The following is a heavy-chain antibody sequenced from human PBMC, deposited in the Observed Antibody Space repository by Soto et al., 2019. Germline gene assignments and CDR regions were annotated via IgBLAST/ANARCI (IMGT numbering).Heavy chain of an antibody. Sequence: QVQLVQSGAEVKKPGSSVKVSCKASGGTFSSYTISWVRQAPGQGLEWMGRIIPILGIANYAQKFQGRVTITADKSTSTAYMELSRLRSEDTAVYYCARDLGYTAMVIWGQGTLVTVSS. CDR1: GGTFSSYT. J-gene: IGHJ4*02. CDR3: ARDLGYTAMVI. D-gene: IGHD5-18*01. V-gene: IGHV1-69*08. CDR2: IIPILGIA.